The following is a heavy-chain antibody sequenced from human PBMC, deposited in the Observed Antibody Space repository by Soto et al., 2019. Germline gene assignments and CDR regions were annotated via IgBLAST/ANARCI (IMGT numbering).Heavy chain of an antibody. V-gene: IGHV4-34*01. Sequence: PSETLSLTCAVYGGSFSGYYWSWIRQPPGKGLEWIGEINHSGSTNYNPSLKSRVTISVDTSKNQFSLKLSSVTAADTAVYYCAKWFGESFFDYYGMDVWGQGTTLTVSS. CDR2: INHSGST. J-gene: IGHJ6*02. CDR3: AKWFGESFFDYYGMDV. D-gene: IGHD3-10*01. CDR1: GGSFSGYY.